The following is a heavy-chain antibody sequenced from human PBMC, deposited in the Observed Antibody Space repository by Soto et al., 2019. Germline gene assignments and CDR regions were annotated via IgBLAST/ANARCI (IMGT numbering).Heavy chain of an antibody. CDR3: ARVWGGAFDI. CDR2: IYYSGST. V-gene: IGHV4-59*01. J-gene: IGHJ3*02. Sequence: TSETLSLSCTVSGGSISSYYWSWIRQPPGKGLEWIGYIYYSGSTNYNPSLKSRVTISVDTSKNQFSLKLSSVTAADTAVYYCARVWGGAFDIWGQGPMVTVSS. CDR1: GGSISSYY. D-gene: IGHD3-10*01.